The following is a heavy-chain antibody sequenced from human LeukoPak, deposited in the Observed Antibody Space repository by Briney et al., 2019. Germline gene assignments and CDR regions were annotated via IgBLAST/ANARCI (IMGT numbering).Heavy chain of an antibody. Sequence: PSQTLSLTCAISGASIASGSYHWDWIRQPPGSRPEYIGRISAGGRTNYNPSLKSRLTISMDTSKNHVSLRLSSVTAAATAVYYCTRGGHDYGGSFDTWGQGILVTVSS. CDR1: GASIASGSYH. CDR3: TRGGHDYGGSFDT. CDR2: ISAGGRT. V-gene: IGHV4-61*02. D-gene: IGHD4-23*01. J-gene: IGHJ5*02.